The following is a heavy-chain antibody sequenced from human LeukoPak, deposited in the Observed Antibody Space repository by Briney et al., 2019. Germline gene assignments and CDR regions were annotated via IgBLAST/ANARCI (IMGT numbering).Heavy chain of an antibody. J-gene: IGHJ5*02. V-gene: IGHV3-11*01. CDR2: ISSSGSTI. Sequence: GGSLRLSCAASGFTFSDYYMSWIRQAPGKGLEWVSYISSSGSTIYYADSVKGRFTISRDNAKNSLYLQMNSLRVEDTAVYYCARYGYDYGDYGVTNWFDPWGQGTLVTVSS. D-gene: IGHD4-17*01. CDR3: ARYGYDYGDYGVTNWFDP. CDR1: GFTFSDYY.